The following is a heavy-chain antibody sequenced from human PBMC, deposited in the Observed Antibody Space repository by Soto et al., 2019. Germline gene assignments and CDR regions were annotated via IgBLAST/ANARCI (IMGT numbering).Heavy chain of an antibody. CDR3: ARALYSNYNYYYYGMDV. Sequence: QVQLVQSGAEVKKPGSSVKVSCKASGGTFNSYAISWVRQAPGQGLEWMGGIIPIFGTANYAQKFQGRVTISADKSTSTVYMELSSLRSADTAVYYCARALYSNYNYYYYGMDVWGQGTTVTVSS. CDR1: GGTFNSYA. V-gene: IGHV1-69*06. J-gene: IGHJ6*02. CDR2: IIPIFGTA. D-gene: IGHD4-4*01.